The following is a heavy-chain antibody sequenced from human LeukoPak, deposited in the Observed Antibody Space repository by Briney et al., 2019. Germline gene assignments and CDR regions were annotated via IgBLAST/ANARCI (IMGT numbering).Heavy chain of an antibody. V-gene: IGHV3-30*18. CDR3: AKEPGETSLFVVDY. CDR1: GFTFSNG. J-gene: IGHJ4*02. D-gene: IGHD3-10*01. Sequence: GGSLRLSCAASGFTFSNGVHWVRQAPGKGLEWVAVISYDGSHKYYADSVKGRFTISRDNSKNTLYLQMNSLRAEDTAVYYCAKEPGETSLFVVDYWGQGTLVTVSS. CDR2: ISYDGSHK.